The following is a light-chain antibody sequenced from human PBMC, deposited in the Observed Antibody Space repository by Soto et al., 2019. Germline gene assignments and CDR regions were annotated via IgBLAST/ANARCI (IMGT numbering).Light chain of an antibody. Sequence: QSVLTQPPSASGTPGQRVTISCSGSRSNIGSNTVSWYQQLPGTAPKLLIYGINQRPSGGTDRFSGSTSGTSASLAISGRQSEDEANYYCATWDDSLSGSVVFGGGTKLTVL. V-gene: IGLV1-44*01. CDR1: RSNIGSNT. CDR3: ATWDDSLSGSVV. J-gene: IGLJ2*01. CDR2: GIN.